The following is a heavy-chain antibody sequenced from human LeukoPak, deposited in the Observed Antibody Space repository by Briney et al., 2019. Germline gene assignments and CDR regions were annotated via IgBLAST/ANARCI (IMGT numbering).Heavy chain of an antibody. CDR3: AKVSRAGYGDYVNAFDI. V-gene: IGHV3-23*01. Sequence: GGSPRLSCAASGFTLSGYAMSWVRQAPGKGLEWVSGISGSGGITYYADSVKGRFAISRDNSKNTLYLQMNSLRAEDTAVYYCAKVSRAGYGDYVNAFDIWGQGTMVTVSS. J-gene: IGHJ3*02. CDR2: ISGSGGIT. CDR1: GFTLSGYA. D-gene: IGHD4-17*01.